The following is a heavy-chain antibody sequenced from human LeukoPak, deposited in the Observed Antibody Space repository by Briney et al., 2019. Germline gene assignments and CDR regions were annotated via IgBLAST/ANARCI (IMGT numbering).Heavy chain of an antibody. V-gene: IGHV5-51*01. J-gene: IGHJ4*02. CDR3: ASQYSSSWGGLNY. Sequence: GESLKISCKGSGYSFTSYWIGWVRQMPGKGLEWMGIIYPGDSDTRHSPSFQGQVTISADKSISTAYLQWSSLKASDTAMYYCASQYSSSWGGLNYWGQGTLVTVSS. CDR2: IYPGDSDT. D-gene: IGHD6-13*01. CDR1: GYSFTSYW.